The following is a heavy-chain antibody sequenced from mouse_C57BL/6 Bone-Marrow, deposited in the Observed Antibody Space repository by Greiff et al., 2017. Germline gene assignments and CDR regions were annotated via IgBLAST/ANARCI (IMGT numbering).Heavy chain of an antibody. J-gene: IGHJ3*01. CDR2: IYPRSGNT. V-gene: IGHV1-81*01. Sequence: VQLVESGAELARPGASVKLSCKASGYTFTSYGISWVKQRTGQGLEWIGEIYPRSGNTYYNEKFKGKATLTADKSSSTAYMELRSLTSEDSAVYFCAREGYLGFAYWGQGTLVTVSA. CDR3: AREGYLGFAY. CDR1: GYTFTSYG.